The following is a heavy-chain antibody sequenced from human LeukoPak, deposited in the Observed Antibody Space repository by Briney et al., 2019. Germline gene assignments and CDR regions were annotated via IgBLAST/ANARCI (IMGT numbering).Heavy chain of an antibody. D-gene: IGHD4-23*01. J-gene: IGHJ4*02. V-gene: IGHV3-33*08. CDR1: GVTVSSNY. CDR2: IWYDGSNK. CDR3: ASESSTTVVTPRFDY. Sequence: PGGSLRLSCAASGVTVSSNYMSWVRQAPGKGLEWVAVIWYDGSNKYYADSVKGRFTISRDNSKNTLYLQMNSLRAEDTAVYYCASESSTTVVTPRFDYWGQGTLVTVSS.